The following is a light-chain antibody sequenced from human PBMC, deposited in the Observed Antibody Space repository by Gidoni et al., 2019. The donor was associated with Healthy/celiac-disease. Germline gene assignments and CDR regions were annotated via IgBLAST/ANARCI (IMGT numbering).Light chain of an antibody. V-gene: IGKV3-15*01. J-gene: IGKJ2*01. Sequence: EIVMTQSPATLSVSTGERATLSCSASQSVSSNLAWYQQKPGQAPRLLIYGASTSATGIPARFSGSGSGTEFTLPISSLQSEDFAVYYCQQYNNWPPYTFGQGTKLEIK. CDR2: GAS. CDR3: QQYNNWPPYT. CDR1: QSVSSN.